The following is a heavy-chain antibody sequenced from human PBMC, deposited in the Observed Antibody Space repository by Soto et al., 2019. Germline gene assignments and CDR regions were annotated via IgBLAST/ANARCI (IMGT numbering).Heavy chain of an antibody. D-gene: IGHD2-8*01. V-gene: IGHV3-30*03. CDR3: GRCNGDDCHSPFDY. CDR2: ITKNGRNK. J-gene: IGHJ4*02. CDR1: GFTFSNYG. Sequence: QVHLVESGGGVVQPGGSLRLSCAASGFTFSNYGMHWVRQAPGKGLEWVADITKNGRNKDYADSVKGRLAISRDNSKNTLELQMNSLRVEDTAIYYCGRCNGDDCHSPFDYWGQGTLVTVSS.